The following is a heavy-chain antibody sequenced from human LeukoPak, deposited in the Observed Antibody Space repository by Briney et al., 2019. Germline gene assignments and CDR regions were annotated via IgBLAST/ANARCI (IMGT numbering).Heavy chain of an antibody. Sequence: GGSLRLSCAASGFTFSSYAMSWVRQAPGKGLEWVATISGSDGRTYYADSVRGRFTISRDNSKNTLHLQMNSLRAEDTAVYYCAKGRLVPDYWGQGILVTVSS. CDR2: ISGSDGRT. D-gene: IGHD3-9*01. J-gene: IGHJ4*02. CDR3: AKGRLVPDY. V-gene: IGHV3-23*01. CDR1: GFTFSSYA.